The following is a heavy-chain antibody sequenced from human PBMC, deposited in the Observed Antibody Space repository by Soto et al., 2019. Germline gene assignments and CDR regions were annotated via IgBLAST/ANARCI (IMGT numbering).Heavy chain of an antibody. V-gene: IGHV3-9*01. CDR1: GFTFDDYA. CDR3: AKDSGSYYPAYFDY. Sequence: GGSLRLSCAASGFTFDDYAMHWVRQAPGKGLEWVSGISWNSGSIGYADSVKGRFTISRDNAKNSLYLQMNSLRAEDTALYYCAKDSGSYYPAYFDYWGQGTLVTVSS. CDR2: ISWNSGSI. J-gene: IGHJ4*02. D-gene: IGHD1-26*01.